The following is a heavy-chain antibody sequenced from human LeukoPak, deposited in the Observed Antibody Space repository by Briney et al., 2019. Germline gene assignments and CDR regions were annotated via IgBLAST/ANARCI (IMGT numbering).Heavy chain of an antibody. CDR2: IYQSGST. CDR1: GGSINSGGYS. Sequence: SQTLSLTCAVSGGSINSGGYSWSWIRQPPGKGLEWIGYIYQSGSTYYNPSLKSRVTISVDRSKNQVSLKLSSVTAADTAVYYCARGGGSYGNYFDYWGQGTLVTVSS. J-gene: IGHJ4*02. V-gene: IGHV4-30-2*01. D-gene: IGHD1-26*01. CDR3: ARGGGSYGNYFDY.